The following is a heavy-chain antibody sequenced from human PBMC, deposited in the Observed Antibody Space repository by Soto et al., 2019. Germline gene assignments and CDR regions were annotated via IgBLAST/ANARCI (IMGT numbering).Heavy chain of an antibody. V-gene: IGHV2-26*01. CDR3: ARISGPRWFDP. CDR2: IFSNDDK. J-gene: IGHJ5*02. Sequence: QVTLKESGPVLVKPTETLTLTCTVSGFSLSNARMGVSWIRQPPGKALEWLAHIFSNDDKSYSTSLKSRLTISKDTSKRQVVLTMTNMDPVDTATYYCARISGPRWFDPWGQGTLVTVSS. CDR1: GFSLSNARMG.